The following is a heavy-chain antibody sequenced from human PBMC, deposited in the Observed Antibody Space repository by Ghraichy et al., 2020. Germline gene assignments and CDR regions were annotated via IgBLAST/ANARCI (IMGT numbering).Heavy chain of an antibody. D-gene: IGHD2-2*01. V-gene: IGHV4-59*01. J-gene: IGHJ5*02. CDR3: ARNLGYCSSSSCYPWFDP. CDR1: GGSISSYY. CDR2: IYYSGST. Sequence: SETLSLTCTVSGGSISSYYWSWIRQPPGKGLEWIGYIYYSGSTNYNPSLKSRVTISVDTSKNQFSLKLSSVTAADTAVYYCARNLGYCSSSSCYPWFDPWGQGTLVTVSS.